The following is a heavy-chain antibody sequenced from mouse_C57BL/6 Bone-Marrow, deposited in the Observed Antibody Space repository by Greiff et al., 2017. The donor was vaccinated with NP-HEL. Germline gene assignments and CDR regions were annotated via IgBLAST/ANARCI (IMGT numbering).Heavy chain of an antibody. CDR1: GFTFSDYY. CDR2: INYDGSST. CDR3: AREEDNRYAMDY. D-gene: IGHD6-1*01. Sequence: EVQLQESEGGLVQPGSSMKLSCTASGFTFSDYYMAWVRQVPEKGLEWVANINYDGSSTYYLDSLKSRFIISRDNAKNILYLQMSSLKSEDTATYYCAREEDNRYAMDYWGQGTSVTVSS. J-gene: IGHJ4*01. V-gene: IGHV5-16*01.